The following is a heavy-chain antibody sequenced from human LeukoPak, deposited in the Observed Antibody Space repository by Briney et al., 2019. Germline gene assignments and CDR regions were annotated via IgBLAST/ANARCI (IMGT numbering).Heavy chain of an antibody. CDR1: GGSISSSNW. CDR3: ARAYYDSTAGYSDY. J-gene: IGHJ4*02. CDR2: IYHSGST. D-gene: IGHD3-22*01. V-gene: IGHV4-4*02. Sequence: SGTLSLTCAVSGGSISSSNWWSWVRQPPGKGLEWIGEIYHSGSTNYNPSLKSRVTISVDKSKNQFSLKLSSVTAADTAVYYCARAYYDSTAGYSDYWGQGTLVTVSS.